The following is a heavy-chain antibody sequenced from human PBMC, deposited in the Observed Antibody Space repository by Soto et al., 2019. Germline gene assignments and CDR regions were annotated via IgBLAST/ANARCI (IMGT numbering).Heavy chain of an antibody. J-gene: IGHJ3*02. Sequence: SETLSLTCAVYGGSFSGYYWSWSRQPPGKGLEWIGEINLSGSTNYNPSLKSRVTISVDTSNNQFSLKLSSVTAADTAVYYCARSQYDSSGYHDAFDIWGQGTVVTVSS. CDR3: ARSQYDSSGYHDAFDI. D-gene: IGHD3-22*01. V-gene: IGHV4-34*01. CDR1: GGSFSGYY. CDR2: INLSGST.